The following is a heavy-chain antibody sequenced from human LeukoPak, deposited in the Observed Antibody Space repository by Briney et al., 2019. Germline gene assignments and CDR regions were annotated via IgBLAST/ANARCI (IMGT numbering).Heavy chain of an antibody. CDR3: ARAGSSGWYYFDY. J-gene: IGHJ4*02. CDR2: ISSSGSTI. D-gene: IGHD6-19*01. Sequence: GGSLRLSCAASEFTFSSYEMNWVRQAPGKGLEWVSYISSSGSTIYYADPVKGRFTVSRDNAKNSLYLQMNSLRAEDTAVYYCARAGSSGWYYFDYWGQGTLVTVSS. V-gene: IGHV3-48*03. CDR1: EFTFSSYE.